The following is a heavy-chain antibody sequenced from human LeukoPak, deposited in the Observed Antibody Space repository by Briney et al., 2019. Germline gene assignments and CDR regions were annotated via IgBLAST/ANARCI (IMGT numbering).Heavy chain of an antibody. D-gene: IGHD2-8*01. CDR2: ISGSGSTI. V-gene: IGHV3-48*03. CDR1: GFTFSRYE. J-gene: IGHJ5*02. Sequence: PGGSLRLSCAASGFTFSRYEMNWIRQAPGQGLEWVAHISGSGSTIYYADSVKGRFTISRDNAKNLLYLQMNSLRVEATAIYHCVRDRGPLAGGQWWFDPWGQGTLVTVSS. CDR3: VRDRGPLAGGQWWFDP.